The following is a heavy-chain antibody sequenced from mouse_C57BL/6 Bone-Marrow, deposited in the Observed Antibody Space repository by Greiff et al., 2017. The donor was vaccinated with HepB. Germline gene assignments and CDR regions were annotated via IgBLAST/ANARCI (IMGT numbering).Heavy chain of an antibody. J-gene: IGHJ2*01. V-gene: IGHV5-17*01. Sequence: EVKVVEPGGGLVKPGGSLKLSCAASGFTFSDYGMHWVRQAPEKGLEWVAYISSGSSTIYYADTVKGRFTISRDNAKNTLFLQMTSLRSEDTAMYYCAREWLLPLFDYWGQGTTLTVSS. CDR3: AREWLLPLFDY. CDR2: ISSGSSTI. D-gene: IGHD2-3*01. CDR1: GFTFSDYG.